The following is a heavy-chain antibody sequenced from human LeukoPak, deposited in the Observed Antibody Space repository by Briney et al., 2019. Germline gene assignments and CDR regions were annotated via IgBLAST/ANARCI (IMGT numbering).Heavy chain of an antibody. CDR3: ARDGFD. D-gene: IGHD3-10*01. J-gene: IGHJ4*02. CDR1: GFTFSDSA. CDR2: IRDKANSYAT. V-gene: IGHV3-73*01. Sequence: GSLRLSCAASGFTFSDSAIHWVRQASGKGLEWVGRIRDKANSYATAYAASVTGRFTISRDDSKKTAYLQMNSLRAEDTAVYYCARDGFDWGQGTLVTVSS.